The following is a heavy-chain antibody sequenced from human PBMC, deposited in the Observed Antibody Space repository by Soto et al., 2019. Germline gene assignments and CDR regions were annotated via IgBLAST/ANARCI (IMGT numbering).Heavy chain of an antibody. CDR1: GYTFTSYA. D-gene: IGHD6-6*01. CDR3: ARGECSSSPLGTSYFDS. Sequence: ASVKVSCKASGYTFTSYAMHWVRQAPGQRLEWMGWINAGNGNTKYSQKFQGRVTITRDTSASTAYMELSSLRSEDTAVYYCARGECSSSPLGTSYFDSWGQGTLVTVSS. V-gene: IGHV1-3*01. CDR2: INAGNGNT. J-gene: IGHJ4*02.